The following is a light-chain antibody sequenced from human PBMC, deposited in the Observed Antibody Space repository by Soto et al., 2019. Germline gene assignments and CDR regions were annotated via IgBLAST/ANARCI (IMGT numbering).Light chain of an antibody. V-gene: IGKV1-27*01. J-gene: IGKJ4*01. CDR2: AAS. CDR1: KGISNY. Sequence: DIQMTQSPSSLSASVGDRVTITCRASKGISNYLAWYQQKPGKVPKLLMYAASTLQSGVPSRFSGSGSGTDFTLTIASLQPEDVATYYCQKYNTAPRTFGGGTKVDIK. CDR3: QKYNTAPRT.